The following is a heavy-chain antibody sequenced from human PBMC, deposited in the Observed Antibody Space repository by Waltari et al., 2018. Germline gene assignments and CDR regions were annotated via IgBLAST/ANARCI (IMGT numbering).Heavy chain of an antibody. D-gene: IGHD3-22*01. J-gene: IGHJ5*02. V-gene: IGHV1-8*01. CDR1: GYSFTRYD. CDR2: INPHSGEV. Sequence: VQLVQSGAEVKTPGASVKVSCEASGYSFTRYDVNWVAQATGQGLEWMGWINPHSGEVGYTQRFQGRITMTRNTSINTVYMELSSLTADDTATYYCSDSSGPWGQGTLVTVSS. CDR3: SDSSGP.